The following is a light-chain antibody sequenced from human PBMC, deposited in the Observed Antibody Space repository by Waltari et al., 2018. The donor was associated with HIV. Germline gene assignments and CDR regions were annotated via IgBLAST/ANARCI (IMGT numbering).Light chain of an antibody. CDR3: CSCPRSGIRYV. J-gene: IGLJ1*01. CDR1: SSKMGSDAL. Sequence: QSALTQPAYVSESPGQSITISCTGTSSKMGSDALDSWYQQHPGEAPKLIIYEVTKRPSGVSNRFSGSKSGNTASLTISGLQAEDEADYYCCSCPRSGIRYVFGTGTKVTVL. V-gene: IGLV2-23*02. CDR2: EVT.